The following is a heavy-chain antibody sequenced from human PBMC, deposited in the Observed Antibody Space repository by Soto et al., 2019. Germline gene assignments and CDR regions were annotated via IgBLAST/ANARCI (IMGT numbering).Heavy chain of an antibody. CDR3: AREKAMGSGWGRLTYYYYGMDV. CDR2: ISYDGSNK. J-gene: IGHJ6*02. Sequence: GGSLRLSCAASGFTFSSYAMHWVRQAPGKGLEWVAVISYDGSNKYYADSVKGRFTISRDNSKNTLYLQMNSLRAEDTAVYYCAREKAMGSGWGRLTYYYYGMDVWGQGTTVTVSS. V-gene: IGHV3-30-3*01. CDR1: GFTFSSYA. D-gene: IGHD6-19*01.